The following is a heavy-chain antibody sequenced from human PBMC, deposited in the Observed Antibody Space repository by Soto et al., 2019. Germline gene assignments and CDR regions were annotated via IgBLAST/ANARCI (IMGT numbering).Heavy chain of an antibody. J-gene: IGHJ3*02. V-gene: IGHV1-3*05. CDR1: GYTFTSYA. CDR3: AIDPWATDYSFDI. Sequence: QVQLVQSGAEEKKPGASVKVSCKASGYTFTSYAMHWVRQAPGQRLEWMGWINAGNGNTKYSQKFQGRVTITRDTSASTAYMELSSLRSEDTAVYYCAIDPWATDYSFDIWGQGTMVTVSS. D-gene: IGHD2-21*01. CDR2: INAGNGNT.